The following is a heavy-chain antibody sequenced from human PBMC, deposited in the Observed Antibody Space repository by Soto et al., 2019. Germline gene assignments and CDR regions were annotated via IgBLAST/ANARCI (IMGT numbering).Heavy chain of an antibody. Sequence: SQTLSLTCAISGDIVSSNSAAWNWIRQSPSRGLEWLGRTYYRSKWYNDYAVSVKSRITINPDTSKNQFSLQLNSVTPEDTAVYYCARDRIVVVPAAIRYYYYGMDVWGKGTTVTVSS. V-gene: IGHV6-1*01. CDR2: TYYRSKWYN. CDR3: ARDRIVVVPAAIRYYYYGMDV. D-gene: IGHD2-2*02. CDR1: GDIVSSNSAA. J-gene: IGHJ6*04.